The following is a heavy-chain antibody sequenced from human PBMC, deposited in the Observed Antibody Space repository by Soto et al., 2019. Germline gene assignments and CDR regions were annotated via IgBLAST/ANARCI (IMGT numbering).Heavy chain of an antibody. CDR2: IFSNDEK. D-gene: IGHD6-13*01. J-gene: IGHJ4*02. CDR3: ARIRAYSSSWYSDY. Sequence: QVTLKESGPVLVKPTETLTLTCTVSGFSLSNARMGVSWIRQPPGKALEWLAHIFSNDEKSYSTSLKSRLTISTDTSKSQVVLTMTNMDPVDTATYYCARIRAYSSSWYSDYWGQGTLVTVSS. CDR1: GFSLSNARMG. V-gene: IGHV2-26*01.